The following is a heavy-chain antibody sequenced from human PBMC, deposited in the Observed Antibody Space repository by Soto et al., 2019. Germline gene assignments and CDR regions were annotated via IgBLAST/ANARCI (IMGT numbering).Heavy chain of an antibody. J-gene: IGHJ4*02. Sequence: SETLSLTCTVSGGSISSGGYYWSWSRQHPGKGLEWIGYIYYSGSTYYNPSLKSRVTISVDTSKNQFSLKLSSVTAADTAVYYCARVTEEYNWNLFDYWGQGTLVTVSS. D-gene: IGHD1-7*01. CDR3: ARVTEEYNWNLFDY. CDR1: GGSISSGGYY. CDR2: IYYSGST. V-gene: IGHV4-31*03.